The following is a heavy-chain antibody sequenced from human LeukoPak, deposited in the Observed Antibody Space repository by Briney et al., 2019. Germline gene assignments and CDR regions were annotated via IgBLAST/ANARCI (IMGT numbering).Heavy chain of an antibody. CDR2: MFYGGTS. Sequence: SETLSLTCTVSSGSISSSTSYWAWIRQPPGKGLEWIGSMFYGGTSYYNPFLKSRVTIPVDTSKNQFSLKLTSVTGADTAIYFCARSDSSGYPPMVSWGQGTLVTVSS. D-gene: IGHD3-22*01. CDR1: SGSISSSTSY. V-gene: IGHV4-39*07. CDR3: ARSDSSGYPPMVS. J-gene: IGHJ5*02.